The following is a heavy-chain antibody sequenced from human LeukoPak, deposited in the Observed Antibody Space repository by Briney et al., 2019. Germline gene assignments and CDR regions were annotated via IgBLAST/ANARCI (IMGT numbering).Heavy chain of an antibody. J-gene: IGHJ4*02. D-gene: IGHD6-13*01. Sequence: SETLSPTCTVSGYSISSGYYWGWIRQPPGKGLEWIGSIYHSGNTHYNPSLKSRVTISVDTSKNQFSLKLSSVTAADTAVYYCARRSSSHFDYWGQGTLVTVSS. V-gene: IGHV4-38-2*02. CDR1: GYSISSGYY. CDR2: IYHSGNT. CDR3: ARRSSSHFDY.